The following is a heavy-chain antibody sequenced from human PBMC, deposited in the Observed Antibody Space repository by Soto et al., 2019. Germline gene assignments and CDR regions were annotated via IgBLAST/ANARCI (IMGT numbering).Heavy chain of an antibody. CDR1: GYSFSNNG. CDR2: INGDNGNT. CDR3: ARDLGYGDYGTDF. V-gene: IGHV1-18*04. Sequence: QVQLVQSGAEVKKPGASVKVSCQASGYSFSNNGISWVRQAPGQGFEWMGWINGDNGNTNYAQKVQGRVTMTTDTSTSTAYMELRSLRSYDTAVYYCARDLGYGDYGTDFWGQGTLVTVSS. D-gene: IGHD4-17*01. J-gene: IGHJ4*02.